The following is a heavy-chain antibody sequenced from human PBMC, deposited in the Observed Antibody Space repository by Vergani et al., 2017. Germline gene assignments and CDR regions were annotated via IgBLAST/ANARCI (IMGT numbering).Heavy chain of an antibody. CDR1: GGSFSTGGQS. D-gene: IGHD2-2*01. Sequence: QVQLQESGPGLVKPSQTLSLTCTVSGGSFSTGGQSWTWLRQSAGKGLEWIGRIYTSGATNYNPSLRSRAIMSVDTSKNQFSLKLSSVTAADTAVYYCARGGDIVVVPAAMMYGMDVWGQGTTVTVSS. V-gene: IGHV4-61*02. CDR3: ARGGDIVVVPAAMMYGMDV. CDR2: IYTSGAT. J-gene: IGHJ6*02.